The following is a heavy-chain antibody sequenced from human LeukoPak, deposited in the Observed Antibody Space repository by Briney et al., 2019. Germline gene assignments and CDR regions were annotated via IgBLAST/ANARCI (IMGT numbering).Heavy chain of an antibody. Sequence: GGSLRLSCAASGITFSSYWMSWVRQTPGKGLEWVAKMNEDGSERSYVDSVKGRFTISRDNARNSLYLQMNSLGAEDTAVYYCVKDYGFKLDVWGQGTAVIVSS. D-gene: IGHD3-3*01. CDR2: MNEDGSER. V-gene: IGHV3-7*01. CDR1: GITFSSYW. CDR3: VKDYGFKLDV. J-gene: IGHJ6*02.